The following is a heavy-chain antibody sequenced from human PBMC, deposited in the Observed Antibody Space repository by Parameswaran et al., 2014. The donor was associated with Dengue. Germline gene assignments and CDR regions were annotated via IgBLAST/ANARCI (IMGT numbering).Heavy chain of an antibody. V-gene: IGHV4-59*01. CDR3: AREWTGGNWFDP. CDR2: IYYSGST. Sequence: ASETLSLTCTVSGGSISSYYWSWIRQPPGKGLEWIGYIYYSGSTNYNPSLKSRVTISVDTSKNQFSLKLSSVTAADTAVYYCAREWTGGNWFDPWGQGTLVTVSS. D-gene: IGHD3/OR15-3a*01. CDR1: GGSISSYY. J-gene: IGHJ5*02.